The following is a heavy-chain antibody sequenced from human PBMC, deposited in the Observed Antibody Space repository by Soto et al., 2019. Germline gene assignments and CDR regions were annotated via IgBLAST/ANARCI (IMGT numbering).Heavy chain of an antibody. D-gene: IGHD6-6*01. V-gene: IGHV4-39*01. CDR2: IYSSGST. J-gene: IGHJ6*02. CDR1: GDAVGSPAYW. Sequence: PSATLSLTCPVSGDAVGSPAYWWAWIRQPPGEGLEWIGSIYSSGSTYYKPSLQSRVTISVDTSKNQFSLKLSSVTAADTAVYYCARRVAARPYYYYGMDVWGQGTTVTVSS. CDR3: ARRVAARPYYYYGMDV.